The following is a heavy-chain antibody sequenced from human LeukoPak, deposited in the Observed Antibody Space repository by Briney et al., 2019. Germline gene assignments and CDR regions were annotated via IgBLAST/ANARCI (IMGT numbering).Heavy chain of an antibody. CDR1: GGSISSGSYY. V-gene: IGHV4-61*02. J-gene: IGHJ6*03. D-gene: IGHD2-2*01. CDR2: IYTSGST. CDR3: AREGTLVPAATSYYYYMDV. Sequence: SETLSLTCTVSGGSISSGSYYWSWIRQPAGKGLEWIGRIYTSGSTNYNPSLTSRVTISVDTSKNPFSLKLSSVTAADTAVYYCAREGTLVPAATSYYYYMDVWGKGTTVTVSS.